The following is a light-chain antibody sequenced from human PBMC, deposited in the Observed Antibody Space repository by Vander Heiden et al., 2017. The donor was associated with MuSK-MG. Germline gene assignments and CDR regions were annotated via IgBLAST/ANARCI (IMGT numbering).Light chain of an antibody. J-gene: IGKJ5*01. CDR1: QSVSSPY. Sequence: DIVLTQSPGTLSLSPGERGTLSCRASQSVSSPYLAWYQQKPGQAPRLLIYGASSRATGIPDRFSGSGSGTDFTLTISSLEPEDFAVYYCQQYGSSPITFGLGTRLEI. CDR2: GAS. CDR3: QQYGSSPIT. V-gene: IGKV3-20*01.